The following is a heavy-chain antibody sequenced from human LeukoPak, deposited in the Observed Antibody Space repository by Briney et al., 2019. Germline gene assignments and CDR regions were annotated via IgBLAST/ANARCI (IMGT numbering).Heavy chain of an antibody. CDR2: IFYSGST. V-gene: IGHV4-39*01. D-gene: IGHD3-10*01. J-gene: IGHJ3*02. CDR3: ARRGPSGCAFDI. Sequence: TETLSLTCTVSGGSIRNSSYYWGWIRQPPGKGLEWIGSIFYSGSTYYNPSLKSRVTISVDTSKNQFSLKLSAVTAADTAVYYCARRGPSGCAFDIWGQGTMVTVSS. CDR1: GGSIRNSSYY.